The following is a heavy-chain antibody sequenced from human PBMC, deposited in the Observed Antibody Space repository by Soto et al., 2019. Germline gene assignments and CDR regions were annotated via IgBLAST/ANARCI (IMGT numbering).Heavy chain of an antibody. CDR1: GGTFSSYA. CDR3: ARDPLGYDILTGYTYYQYYGMDV. V-gene: IGHV1-69*13. Sequence: SVKVSCKASGGTFSSYAISWVRQAPGQGLEWMGGIIPIFGTVNYAQKFQGRVTITADESTSTAYMELSSLRSEDTAVYYCARDPLGYDILTGYTYYQYYGMDVSGKGNTVAVSS. CDR2: IIPIFGTV. D-gene: IGHD3-9*01. J-gene: IGHJ6*04.